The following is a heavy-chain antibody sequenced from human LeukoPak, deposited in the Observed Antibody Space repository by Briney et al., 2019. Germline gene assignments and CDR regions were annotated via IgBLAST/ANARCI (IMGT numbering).Heavy chain of an antibody. V-gene: IGHV4-4*07. CDR3: ARDRGTYYYDRSGFDY. J-gene: IGHJ4*02. CDR2: IYTSGST. D-gene: IGHD3-22*01. Sequence: PSETLSLTCTVSGGSISSYYWSWIRRPAGKGLEWIGRIYTSGSTNYNPSLKSRVTMSVDTSKNQFSLKLSSVTAADTAVYYCARDRGTYYYDRSGFDYWGQGTLVTVSS. CDR1: GGSISSYY.